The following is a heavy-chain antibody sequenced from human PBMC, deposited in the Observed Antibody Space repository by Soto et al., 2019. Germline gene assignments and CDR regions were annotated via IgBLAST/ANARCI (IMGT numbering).Heavy chain of an antibody. CDR3: ATQTWADYYDSSGYYVY. J-gene: IGHJ4*02. V-gene: IGHV1-18*01. D-gene: IGHD3-22*01. Sequence: GASVKVSCKASGYTFTIYGISCVLQAPVQWLEWMGCISAYNGNTNYAQKLQGRVTMTTDTSTSTAYMELRSLRSDDTAVYYCATQTWADYYDSSGYYVYWGQGTLVTVSS. CDR2: ISAYNGNT. CDR1: GYTFTIYG.